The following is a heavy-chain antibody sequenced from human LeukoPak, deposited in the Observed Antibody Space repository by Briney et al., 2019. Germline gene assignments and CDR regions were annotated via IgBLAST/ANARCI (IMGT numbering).Heavy chain of an antibody. CDR1: GFTFSSYT. Sequence: PGGSPRLSCAASGFTFSSYTMDWVRQAPGKGLEWVARISYAGSNNYYADSVKGRFTISSDNPKNTLYLQMDSLRAEDTAVYYCARAAHTTYVLGRYYYYAMDVWGQGTTVTVSS. D-gene: IGHD3-10*01. J-gene: IGHJ6*02. CDR2: ISYAGSNN. V-gene: IGHV3-30-3*01. CDR3: ARAAHTTYVLGRYYYYAMDV.